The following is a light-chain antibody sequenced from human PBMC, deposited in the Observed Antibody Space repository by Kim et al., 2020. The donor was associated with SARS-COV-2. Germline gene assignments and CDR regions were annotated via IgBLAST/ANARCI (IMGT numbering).Light chain of an antibody. J-gene: IGLJ2*01. CDR2: GNS. CDR1: SSNSGAGYD. V-gene: IGLV1-40*01. CDR3: QSYDSSLSGVV. Sequence: RGTISCTGSSSNSGAGYDVHWSQQLPGTAPKLLIYGNSNRPSGVPDRFSGSKSGTSASLAITGLQAEDEADYYCQSYDSSLSGVVFGGGTQLTVL.